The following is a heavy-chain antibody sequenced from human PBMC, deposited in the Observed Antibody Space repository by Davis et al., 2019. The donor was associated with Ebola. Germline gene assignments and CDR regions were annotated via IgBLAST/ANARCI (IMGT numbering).Heavy chain of an antibody. CDR2: IKEDGSEK. CDR1: GFTFSSYW. J-gene: IGHJ4*02. CDR3: ARGTGAAPGIAF. D-gene: IGHD6-13*01. V-gene: IGHV3-7*03. Sequence: GESLKISCEASGFTFSSYWMTWVRQAPWKGLEWVANIKEDGSEKSYVDSVKGRFTISRDNAKNSLYLQMNTLRAEDTAVYYCARGTGAAPGIAFWGQGTLVTVSS.